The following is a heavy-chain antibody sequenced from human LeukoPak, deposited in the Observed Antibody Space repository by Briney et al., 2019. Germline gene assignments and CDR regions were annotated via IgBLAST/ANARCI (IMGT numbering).Heavy chain of an antibody. J-gene: IGHJ4*02. D-gene: IGHD6-25*01. CDR3: ARGAESGYYFDY. CDR2: IVPIFGTA. Sequence: SVKVSCKASGGTFSSYAVSWVRQAPGQGLEWMGGIVPIFGTANYAQKFQGRVTITADESTSTAYMELSSLRSEDTAVYYCARGAESGYYFDYWGQGTLVTVSS. V-gene: IGHV1-69*13. CDR1: GGTFSSYA.